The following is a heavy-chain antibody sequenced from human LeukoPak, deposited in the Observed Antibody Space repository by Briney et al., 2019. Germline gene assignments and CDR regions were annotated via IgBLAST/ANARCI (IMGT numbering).Heavy chain of an antibody. CDR2: INHSGST. CDR1: GGSFSGYY. J-gene: IGHJ4*02. V-gene: IGHV4-34*01. CDR3: ARTHCSGGSCYYYFDY. Sequence: SETLSLTCAVYGGSFSGYYWSWIRQPPGKALECIGEINHSGSTNYNPSLKSRVTISVDTSKNQFSLKLSSVAAADTAVYYCARTHCSGGSCYYYFDYWGQGTLVTVSS. D-gene: IGHD2-15*01.